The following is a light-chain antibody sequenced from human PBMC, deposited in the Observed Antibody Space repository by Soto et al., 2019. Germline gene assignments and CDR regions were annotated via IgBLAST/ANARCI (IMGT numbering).Light chain of an antibody. Sequence: DIQMTQSPSSLSASVGDRVTITCRTSRSISTSLNWYLPKPGEAPKLLIYGASSLQSGVPSRFSGRGSGTDFTLTISNLQPEDFAIYYCQQSYTILRTFGQGTKVDIK. CDR3: QQSYTILRT. CDR2: GAS. J-gene: IGKJ1*01. V-gene: IGKV1-39*01. CDR1: RSISTS.